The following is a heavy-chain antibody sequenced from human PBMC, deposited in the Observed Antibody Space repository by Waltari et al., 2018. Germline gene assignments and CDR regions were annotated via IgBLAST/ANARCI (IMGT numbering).Heavy chain of an antibody. V-gene: IGHV4-34*01. CDR3: AVEMATSEEIAEYVQH. CDR1: GGSFSGYY. CDR2: INHSGST. Sequence: QVQLQQWGAGLLKPSETLSLTCAVYGGSFSGYYWSWIRQPPGKGLEWIGEINHSGSTNDNTALKRRVTISVETSKNQVSLKLSAVTAADTAVYYCAVEMATSEEIAEYVQHWGQGTLVTVSS. J-gene: IGHJ1*01.